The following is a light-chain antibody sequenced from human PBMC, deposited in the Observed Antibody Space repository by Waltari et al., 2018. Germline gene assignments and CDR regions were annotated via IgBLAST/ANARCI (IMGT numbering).Light chain of an antibody. Sequence: DIPMTQPPSSLSASVGDRVTTTCRASQSISSYLNWYQQKPGKAPKLLIYAASSLQSGVPSRFSGSGSGTDFTLTISSLQPEDFATYYCQQSYSTPPTFGQGTRLEIK. CDR2: AAS. J-gene: IGKJ5*01. V-gene: IGKV1-39*01. CDR1: QSISSY. CDR3: QQSYSTPPT.